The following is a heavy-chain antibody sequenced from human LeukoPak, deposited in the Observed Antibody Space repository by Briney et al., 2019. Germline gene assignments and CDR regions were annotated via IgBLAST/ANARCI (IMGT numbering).Heavy chain of an antibody. CDR1: GFTFRSYA. CDR3: AKDVRVRYYDTSGYNVDY. Sequence: GGSLRLSCTASGFTFRSYAMSWVRQAPGKGLEWVSAISGSGGSTYYADSVKGRFTISRDNSKNTLYLQMNSLRAEDTAVYYCAKDVRVRYYDTSGYNVDYWGQGTLVTVSS. D-gene: IGHD3-22*01. J-gene: IGHJ4*02. CDR2: ISGSGGST. V-gene: IGHV3-23*01.